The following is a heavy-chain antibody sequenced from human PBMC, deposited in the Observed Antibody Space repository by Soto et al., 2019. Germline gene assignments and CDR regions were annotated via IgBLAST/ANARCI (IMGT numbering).Heavy chain of an antibody. V-gene: IGHV3-30*18. CDR1: GFTFSSYG. J-gene: IGHJ6*02. Sequence: GGSLRLSCAASGFTFSSYGMRWVRQAPGKGLEWVAVISYDGSNKYYADSVKGRFTISRDNSKNTLCLQMNSLRAEDTAVYYCAKDSSSGGMDVWGQGTTVTVSS. CDR2: ISYDGSNK. CDR3: AKDSSSGGMDV. D-gene: IGHD6-6*01.